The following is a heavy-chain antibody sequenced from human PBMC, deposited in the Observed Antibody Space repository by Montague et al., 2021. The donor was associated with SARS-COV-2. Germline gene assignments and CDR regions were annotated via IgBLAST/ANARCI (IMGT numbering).Heavy chain of an antibody. CDR1: GGSISTYY. Sequence: SETLSLTCTVSGGSISTYYWSWIRQSPGKGLEWIGYIYYSGNPNYNPSLTSRLSMSVGTSKNRFSLELSSVTAADTAVFFCARGKGRSPDAFDIWGQGITVTVSS. D-gene: IGHD2-15*01. J-gene: IGHJ3*02. V-gene: IGHV4-59*01. CDR2: IYYSGNP. CDR3: ARGKGRSPDAFDI.